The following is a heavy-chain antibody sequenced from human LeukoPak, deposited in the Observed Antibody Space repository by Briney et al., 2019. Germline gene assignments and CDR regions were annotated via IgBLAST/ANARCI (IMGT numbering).Heavy chain of an antibody. CDR2: INSDASST. CDR1: VFTFSSYW. V-gene: IGHV3-74*01. CDR3: ARGTGYAVFDI. D-gene: IGHD5-12*01. Sequence: GGSLRLSCAASVFTFSSYWMHWVRQAPGKGLGWVSRINSDASSTTYADSVKGRFTISRDNAKNTLYLQMNSLRAEDTAVFYCARGTGYAVFDIWGQGTMVTVSS. J-gene: IGHJ3*02.